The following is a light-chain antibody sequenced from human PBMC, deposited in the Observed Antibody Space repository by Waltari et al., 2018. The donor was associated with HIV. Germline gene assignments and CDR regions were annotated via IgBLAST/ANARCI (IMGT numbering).Light chain of an antibody. CDR2: EVP. J-gene: IGLJ3*02. V-gene: IGLV2-14*01. Sequence: PPPLPASVSRSPGPSITLSCTVPTSAVFGCDYVSWYQQHPGTAPTLMIYEVPKRPSGVSDRFSGSKSGNTASLTISGLQDEDEADYYCSSYTGSSTWVFGGGTKLTVL. CDR1: TSAVFGCDY. CDR3: SSYTGSSTWV.